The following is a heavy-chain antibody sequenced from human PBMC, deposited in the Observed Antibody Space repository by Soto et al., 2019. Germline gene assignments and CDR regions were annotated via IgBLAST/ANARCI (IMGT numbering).Heavy chain of an antibody. Sequence: SVKVSCKASGGTFSSYTISWVRQAPGQGLEWMGRIIPILGIANYAQKFQGRVTITADKSTSTAYMELSSLRSEDTAVYYCAVRGAYGSGSYYSYYWGQGTLVTVSS. V-gene: IGHV1-69*02. CDR2: IIPILGIA. CDR3: AVRGAYGSGSYYSYY. J-gene: IGHJ4*02. CDR1: GGTFSSYT. D-gene: IGHD3-10*01.